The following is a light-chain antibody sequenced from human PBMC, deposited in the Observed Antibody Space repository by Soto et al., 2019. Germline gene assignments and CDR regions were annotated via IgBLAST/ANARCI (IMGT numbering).Light chain of an antibody. Sequence: SYELTQPPSVSVSPGQTASITCSGDKLGDKYACWYQQKPGQSPVLVIYQDSKRPSGIPERFSGSNSGNTATLTISGTQAMDEADYYCQAWDNSTPDFFGTGTKVTVL. CDR1: KLGDKY. J-gene: IGLJ1*01. CDR2: QDS. CDR3: QAWDNSTPDF. V-gene: IGLV3-1*01.